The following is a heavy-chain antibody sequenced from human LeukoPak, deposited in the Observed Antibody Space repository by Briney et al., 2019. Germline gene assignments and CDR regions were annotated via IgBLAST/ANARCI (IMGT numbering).Heavy chain of an antibody. CDR1: GFIFSSYE. D-gene: IGHD5-18*01. Sequence: GGSLRLSCAASGFIFSSYETNWVRQAPGKGLEWVSYISSSGSTIYYADSVKGRFTISRDNAKNSLYLQMNSLRAEDTAVYYCARDDSYGLDYWGQGTLVTVSS. J-gene: IGHJ4*02. CDR2: ISSSGSTI. CDR3: ARDDSYGLDY. V-gene: IGHV3-48*03.